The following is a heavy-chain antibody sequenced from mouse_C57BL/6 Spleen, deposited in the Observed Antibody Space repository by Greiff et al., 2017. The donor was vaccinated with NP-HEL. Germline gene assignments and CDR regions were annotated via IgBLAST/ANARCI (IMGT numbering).Heavy chain of an antibody. J-gene: IGHJ2*01. V-gene: IGHV1-26*01. CDR2: IHPNNGGT. CDR1: GYTFTDYY. D-gene: IGHD1-1*01. Sequence: EVQLQQSGPELVKPGASVKISCKASGYTFTDYYMNWVKQSHGKSLEWIGDIHPNNGGTSYNQKFKGKATLTVDKSSSTAYMELRSLTSEDSAVYYWARDDGSSLPFDYWGQGTTLTVSS. CDR3: ARDDGSSLPFDY.